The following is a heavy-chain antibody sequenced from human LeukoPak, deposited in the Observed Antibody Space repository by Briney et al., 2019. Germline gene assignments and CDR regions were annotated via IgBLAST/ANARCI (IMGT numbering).Heavy chain of an antibody. D-gene: IGHD3-10*01. V-gene: IGHV3-30*18. Sequence: VAVISYDGSNKYYPDSVKGRFTISRDNSKNTLYLQMNSLRAEDTAVYYCAKAYGSGSYFTSWGQGTLVTVSS. CDR2: ISYDGSNK. J-gene: IGHJ4*02. CDR3: AKAYGSGSYFTS.